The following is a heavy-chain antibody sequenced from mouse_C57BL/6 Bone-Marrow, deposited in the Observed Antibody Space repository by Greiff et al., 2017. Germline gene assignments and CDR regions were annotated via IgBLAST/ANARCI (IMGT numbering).Heavy chain of an antibody. D-gene: IGHD1-2*01. J-gene: IGHJ1*03. Sequence: VQLQQSGAELVRPGSSVKMSCKTSGYTFTSYGINWVKQRPGQGLEWIGYIYIGNGYTEYNEKFKGKATLTTDTSSSTAYRQLSSLTSEDSAIYFCASEEPLRRGYWYFDVWGTGTTVTVSS. CDR2: IYIGNGYT. CDR3: ASEEPLRRGYWYFDV. CDR1: GYTFTSYG. V-gene: IGHV1-58*01.